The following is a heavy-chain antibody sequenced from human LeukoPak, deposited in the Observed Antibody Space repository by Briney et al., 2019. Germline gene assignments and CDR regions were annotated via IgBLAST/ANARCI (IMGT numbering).Heavy chain of an antibody. D-gene: IGHD6-13*01. CDR3: ATAGTSFDS. CDR2: INSNSGER. Sequence: ASVKVSCKASGYXFTDYFIHWVRQAPGQGLEWMGWINSNSGERKYAQKFQGRVTLSRDTSISTAHMELSSLRAEDTAVYYCATAGTSFDSWGQGILVTVSS. CDR1: GYXFTDYF. V-gene: IGHV1-2*02. J-gene: IGHJ4*02.